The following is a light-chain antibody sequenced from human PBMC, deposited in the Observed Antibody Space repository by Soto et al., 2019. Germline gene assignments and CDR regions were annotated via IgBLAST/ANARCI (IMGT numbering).Light chain of an antibody. CDR1: QSVSSSY. J-gene: IGKJ2*01. Sequence: EIVLTQSPGTLSLSPGDRATLSCRASQSVSSSYLAWYQQKPGQAPRLLIYDASSRATGIPDRFSGSGSGTDFTLTIGRLEPEDFAVYYCQQYGSSPYTFGQGTKLEIK. V-gene: IGKV3-20*01. CDR2: DAS. CDR3: QQYGSSPYT.